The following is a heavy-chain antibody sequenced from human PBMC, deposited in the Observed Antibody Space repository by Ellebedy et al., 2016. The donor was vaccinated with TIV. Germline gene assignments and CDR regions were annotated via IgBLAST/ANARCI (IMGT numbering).Heavy chain of an antibody. Sequence: PGGSLRLSCAASGFSFRSFGMYWVRQTPGKGLEWMAVIWYDGSNIRYADSVKGRFTISRDNSKSTLYLQMDSLSAEDTAVYYCARLRGTWGGSWSRVVFDIWGQGTMVTVSS. CDR3: ARLRGTWGGSWSRVVFDI. V-gene: IGHV3-33*07. CDR2: IWYDGSNI. CDR1: GFSFRSFG. D-gene: IGHD6-13*01. J-gene: IGHJ3*02.